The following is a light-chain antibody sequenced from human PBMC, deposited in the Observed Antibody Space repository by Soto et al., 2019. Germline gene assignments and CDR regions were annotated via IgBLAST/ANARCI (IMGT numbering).Light chain of an antibody. CDR2: DDS. CDR3: HVWDSSSEHV. J-gene: IGLJ1*01. CDR1: NIGSKS. Sequence: SYELTQPPSVSVAPGQTARITCGGNNIGSKSVHWYQQKPGQAPVLVVDDDSDRPPGIPERFSGSNSGNTATLTISRVEAGDEADYFCHVWDSSSEHVFGTGTKLTVL. V-gene: IGLV3-21*02.